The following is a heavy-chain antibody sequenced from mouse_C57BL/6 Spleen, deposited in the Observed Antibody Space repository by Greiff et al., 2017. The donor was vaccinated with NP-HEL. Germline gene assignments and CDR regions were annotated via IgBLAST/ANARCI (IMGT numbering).Heavy chain of an antibody. CDR3: AIREGYAMDY. Sequence: QVQLQQPGAELVRPGSSVKLSCKASGYTFTSYWMHWVKQRPIQGLEWIGNIDPSDSETHYNQKFKDKATLSVDKSSSTAYMQLSSLTSEDSAVYYCAIREGYAMDYWGQGTSVTVSS. V-gene: IGHV1-52*01. J-gene: IGHJ4*01. CDR1: GYTFTSYW. D-gene: IGHD2-12*01. CDR2: IDPSDSET.